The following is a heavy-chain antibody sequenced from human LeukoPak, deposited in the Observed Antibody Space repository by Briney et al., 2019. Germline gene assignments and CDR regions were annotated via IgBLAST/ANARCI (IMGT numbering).Heavy chain of an antibody. V-gene: IGHV3-53*01. Sequence: GGSLRLSCAASGFTVSNNYMSWVRQAPGKGLEWVSIIYGAGTTYYAASVRGRFTICRVNSKNTLYLQMSGLRAEDTAIYYYAKVWSDIKGWYNFDSWVQGALVSVSS. CDR2: IYGAGTT. CDR1: GFTVSNNY. CDR3: AKVWSDIKGWYNFDS. D-gene: IGHD2-15*01. J-gene: IGHJ4*02.